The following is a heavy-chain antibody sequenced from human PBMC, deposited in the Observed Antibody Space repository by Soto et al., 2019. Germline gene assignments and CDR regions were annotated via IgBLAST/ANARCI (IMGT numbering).Heavy chain of an antibody. J-gene: IGHJ4*02. CDR3: ATPTGRRGGY. CDR2: ISYDGSNK. D-gene: IGHD2-15*01. Sequence: QVQLVESGGGVVQPGRSLRLSCAASGFTFSSYAMHGVRQAPGKGLEWVAVISYDGSNKYYADSVKGRFTISRDNSKNTLYLQMNSLRAEDTAVYYCATPTGRRGGYWGQGTLVTVSS. V-gene: IGHV3-30-3*01. CDR1: GFTFSSYA.